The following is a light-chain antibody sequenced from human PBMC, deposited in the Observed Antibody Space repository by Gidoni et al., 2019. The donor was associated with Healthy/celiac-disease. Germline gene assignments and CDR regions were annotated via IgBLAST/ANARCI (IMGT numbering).Light chain of an antibody. Sequence: PATMSLSPGERATLSCRASQSVSSYLAWYQQKPGQAPRLLIYDASNRATGIPARFSGSGSGTDFTLTISSLEPEDFAVYYCQQRSNWQFTFGPGTKVDIK. V-gene: IGKV3-11*01. CDR2: DAS. CDR1: QSVSSY. J-gene: IGKJ3*01. CDR3: QQRSNWQFT.